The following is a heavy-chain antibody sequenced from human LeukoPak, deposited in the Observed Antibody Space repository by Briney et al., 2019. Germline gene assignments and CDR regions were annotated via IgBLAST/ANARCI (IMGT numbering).Heavy chain of an antibody. CDR2: ISYDGSNK. D-gene: IGHD3-22*01. Sequence: GSLRLSCAASGFTFSSYAMHWVRQAPGKGLEWVAVISYDGSNKYYADSVKGRFTISRDNSKNTLYLQMNSLRAEDTAVYYCARASSGLDYWGRGTLVTVSS. V-gene: IGHV3-30-3*01. CDR1: GFTFSSYA. J-gene: IGHJ4*02. CDR3: ARASSGLDY.